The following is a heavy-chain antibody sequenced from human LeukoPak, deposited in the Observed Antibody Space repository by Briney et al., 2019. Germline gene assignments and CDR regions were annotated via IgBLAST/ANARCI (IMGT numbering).Heavy chain of an antibody. J-gene: IGHJ4*02. CDR2: INHSGST. D-gene: IGHD2-15*01. CDR3: ARGPYCSGGSCYLIYYFDY. V-gene: IGHV4-34*01. Sequence: SETLSLTCAVYGGSLSYYYWSWIRQPPEKGLEWIGEINHSGSTNYNPSLKSRVTISVDTSKNQFSLKLSSVTAADTAVYSCARGPYCSGGSCYLIYYFDYWGQGTLVTVSS. CDR1: GGSLSYYY.